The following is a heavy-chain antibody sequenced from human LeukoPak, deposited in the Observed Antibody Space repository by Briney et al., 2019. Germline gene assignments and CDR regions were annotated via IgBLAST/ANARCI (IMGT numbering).Heavy chain of an antibody. Sequence: PSETLSLTCAVYGGSFSGYYWSWIRQPPGKGLEWLGEINHSGSTNFNPSLKSRITISVDTSKNQFSLKLSSVTAADTAVYYCARGVWYCSSTSCYSNWFDPGGQGTLVTVSS. CDR2: INHSGST. D-gene: IGHD2-2*01. CDR1: GGSFSGYY. J-gene: IGHJ5*02. V-gene: IGHV4-34*01. CDR3: ARGVWYCSSTSCYSNWFDP.